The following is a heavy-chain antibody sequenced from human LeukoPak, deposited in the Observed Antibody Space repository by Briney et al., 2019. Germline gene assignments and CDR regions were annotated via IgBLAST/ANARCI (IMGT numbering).Heavy chain of an antibody. CDR3: ARHKSPLPLH. CDR1: GGSIRSYY. CDR2: IFHSGST. D-gene: IGHD3-10*01. J-gene: IGHJ4*02. V-gene: IGHV4-59*08. Sequence: PSETLSLTCTVSGGSIRSYYWSWIRQPPGKGLEWIGYIFHSGSTNYNPSLKSRVTMSVDTSKNQFSLKLSSVTAADTAVYYCARHKSPLPLHWGQGTLVTASS.